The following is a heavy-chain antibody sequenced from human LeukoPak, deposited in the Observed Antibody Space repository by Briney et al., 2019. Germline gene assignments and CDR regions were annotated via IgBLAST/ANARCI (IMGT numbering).Heavy chain of an antibody. CDR2: INNDGSST. D-gene: IGHD6-13*01. Sequence: AGSLSLSSAASGFTFSSYWMHWVPQAPGKGLVWVSRINNDGSSTSYADSVKGRFTISRDNAKNTLYLQMNSLRAEDTAVYYCARPTKEGSSWYWWFDPWGQGTLVTVSS. V-gene: IGHV3-74*01. CDR3: ARPTKEGSSWYWWFDP. CDR1: GFTFSSYW. J-gene: IGHJ5*02.